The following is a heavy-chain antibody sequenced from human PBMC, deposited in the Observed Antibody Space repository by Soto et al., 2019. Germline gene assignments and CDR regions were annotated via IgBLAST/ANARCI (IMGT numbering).Heavy chain of an antibody. CDR2: IIPIFGTA. V-gene: IGHV1-69*13. CDR1: GGTFSSYA. Sequence: GASVKVSCKASGGTFSSYAISWVRQAPGQGLEWMGGIIPIFGTANYAQKFQGRVTITADESTSTAYMELSSLRSEDTAVYYCARSPVYPRGPLYYYYGMDVWGQGTTVTVSS. J-gene: IGHJ6*02. CDR3: ARSPVYPRGPLYYYYGMDV. D-gene: IGHD6-25*01.